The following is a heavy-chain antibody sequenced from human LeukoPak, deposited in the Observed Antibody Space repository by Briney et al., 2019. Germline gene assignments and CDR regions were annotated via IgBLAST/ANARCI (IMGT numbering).Heavy chain of an antibody. Sequence: GASVKVSCKASGYTFTSYDINWVRQATGQGLEWMGWINPNSGGTNYAQKFQGRVTMTRDTSISTAYMELSRLRSDDTAVYYCARKEVEQWLSTRYYYYYYMDVWGKGTTVTVSS. D-gene: IGHD6-19*01. V-gene: IGHV1-2*02. CDR2: INPNSGGT. CDR3: ARKEVEQWLSTRYYYYYYMDV. J-gene: IGHJ6*03. CDR1: GYTFTSYD.